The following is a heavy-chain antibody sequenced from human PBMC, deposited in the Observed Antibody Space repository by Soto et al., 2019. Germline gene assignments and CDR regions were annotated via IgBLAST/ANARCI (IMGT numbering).Heavy chain of an antibody. CDR2: ISYDGSNK. D-gene: IGHD6-13*01. J-gene: IGHJ5*02. Sequence: QVQLVESGGGVVQPGRSLRLSCAASGFTFSSYAMHWVRQAPGKGLEWVAVISYDGSNKYYADSVKGRFTISRDNSKNTLYLQMNSLRAEDTAVYYCERPNGVYSSSWYVGWFDPWGQGTLVTVSS. CDR1: GFTFSSYA. CDR3: ERPNGVYSSSWYVGWFDP. V-gene: IGHV3-30-3*01.